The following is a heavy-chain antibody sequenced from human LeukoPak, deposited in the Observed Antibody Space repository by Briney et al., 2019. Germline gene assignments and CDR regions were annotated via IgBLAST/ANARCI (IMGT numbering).Heavy chain of an antibody. V-gene: IGHV1-2*02. CDR2: INPNSGGT. D-gene: IGHD3-22*01. Sequence: ASVKVSCKASGYTFTGYYMHWVRQAPGQGLEWMGWINPNSGGTNYAQKFQGGVTMTRDTSISTAYMELSRLRSDDTAVYYCARDSSGYYYVEPFDYWGQGTLVTVSS. CDR1: GYTFTGYY. CDR3: ARDSSGYYYVEPFDY. J-gene: IGHJ4*02.